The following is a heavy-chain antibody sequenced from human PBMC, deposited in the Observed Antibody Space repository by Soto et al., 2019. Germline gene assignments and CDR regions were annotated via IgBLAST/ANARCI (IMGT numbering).Heavy chain of an antibody. V-gene: IGHV4-31*03. CDR3: ARAYYYGSGSYYKRVNIFDP. Sequence: QVQLQESGPGLVKPSQTLSLTCTVSGGSISSGGYYWSWIRQHPGKGLEWIGYIYYSGSTYYNPSLKSRVTISVDTSKNQFSLKLSSVTAADTAVYYCARAYYYGSGSYYKRVNIFDPWGQGTLVTVSS. CDR2: IYYSGST. D-gene: IGHD3-10*01. CDR1: GGSISSGGYY. J-gene: IGHJ5*02.